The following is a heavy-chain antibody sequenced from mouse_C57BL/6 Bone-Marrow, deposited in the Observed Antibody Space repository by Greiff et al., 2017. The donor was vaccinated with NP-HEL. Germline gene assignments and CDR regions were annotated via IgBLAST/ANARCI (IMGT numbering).Heavy chain of an antibody. V-gene: IGHV1-15*01. D-gene: IGHD1-1*01. Sequence: VQLQQSGAELVRPGASVTLSCKASGYTFTDYEMHWVKQTPVHGLEWIGAIDPETGGTAYNQKFKGKAILTADKSSSTAYMELRSLTSEDSAVYYSKRDLRGSSSYFDYWGQGTTLTVSS. CDR3: KRDLRGSSSYFDY. CDR2: IDPETGGT. J-gene: IGHJ2*01. CDR1: GYTFTDYE.